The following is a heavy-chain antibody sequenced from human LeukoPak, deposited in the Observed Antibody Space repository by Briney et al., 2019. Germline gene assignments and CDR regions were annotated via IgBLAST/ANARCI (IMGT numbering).Heavy chain of an antibody. J-gene: IGHJ6*03. D-gene: IGHD5-12*01. Sequence: SVKVSCKASGGTSSSYAISWVRQAPGQGLEWMGGIIPIFGTANYAQKFQGRVTITADESTSTAYMELSSLRSEDTAVYYCANHVDIVATIRIAVAGTGYYYYMDVWGKGTTVTVSS. CDR3: ANHVDIVATIRIAVAGTGYYYYMDV. CDR1: GGTSSSYA. V-gene: IGHV1-69*13. CDR2: IIPIFGTA.